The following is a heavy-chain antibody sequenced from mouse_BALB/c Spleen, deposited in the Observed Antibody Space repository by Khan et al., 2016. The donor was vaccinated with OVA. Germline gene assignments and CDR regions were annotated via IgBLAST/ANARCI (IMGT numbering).Heavy chain of an antibody. Sequence: QVQLKESGLGLVAPSQSLSITCTISGFSLTNYGVHWVRQPPGKGLEWLVVIWSDGSTTYDSALKSRLTISKDNSKSQVFLKMDSLQTDDTAMYYCARQPYYHYYVLDDWGQGTSVTVSS. V-gene: IGHV2-6-1*01. CDR3: ARQPYYHYYVLDD. J-gene: IGHJ4*01. D-gene: IGHD2-10*01. CDR1: GFSLTNYG. CDR2: IWSDGST.